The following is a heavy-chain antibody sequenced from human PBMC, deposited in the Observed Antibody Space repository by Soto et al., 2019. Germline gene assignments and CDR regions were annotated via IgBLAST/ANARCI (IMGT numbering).Heavy chain of an antibody. D-gene: IGHD1-1*01. CDR2: ISWNSGSI. V-gene: IGHV3-9*01. CDR1: GFTFDDYG. CDR3: AKVSTTHTFGPLDP. J-gene: IGHJ5*02. Sequence: EVQLVESGGGLVKPGRSVRLSCAASGFTFDDYGMHWVRQAPGKGLEWVSGISWNSGSIGYADSVKGRFIISRDNAKNSLYLQMNNLRPEDTAFYFCAKVSTTHTFGPLDPWGQGTLVTGSS.